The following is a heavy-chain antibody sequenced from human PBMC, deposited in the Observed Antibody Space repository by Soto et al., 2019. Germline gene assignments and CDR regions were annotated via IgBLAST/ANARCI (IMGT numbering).Heavy chain of an antibody. CDR2: IYPGDSDT. J-gene: IGHJ4*02. D-gene: IGHD2-21*01. CDR1: GYIFTTYW. V-gene: IGHV5-51*01. CDR3: ATISDAFYS. Sequence: GESLKISCKASGYIFTTYWIAWVRQMPGKGLEWMGIIYPGDSDTRYSPSFQGQVTISADKTISTAYLQWSSLKASDTAMYYCATISDAFYSWGQGTLGTVSS.